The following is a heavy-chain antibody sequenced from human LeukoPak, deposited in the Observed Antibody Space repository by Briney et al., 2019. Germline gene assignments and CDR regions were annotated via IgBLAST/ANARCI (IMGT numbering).Heavy chain of an antibody. CDR3: ARDLPIAAAGYNWFDP. CDR1: GYTFTGYY. V-gene: IGHV1-2*02. D-gene: IGHD6-13*01. Sequence: GASVKVSCKASGYTFTGYYMHWVRQAPGQGLEWMGWINPNSCGTNYAQMFQGRVTMTRDTSISTAYMELSRLRSDDTAVYYCARDLPIAAAGYNWFDPWGQGTLVTVSS. CDR2: INPNSCGT. J-gene: IGHJ5*02.